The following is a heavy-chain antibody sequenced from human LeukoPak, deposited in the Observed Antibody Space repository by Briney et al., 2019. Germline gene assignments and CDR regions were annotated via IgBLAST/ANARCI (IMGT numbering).Heavy chain of an antibody. J-gene: IGHJ5*02. Sequence: PSQTLSLTCTVSGGAISSGSYYWSWIRQPPGKGLEWIGRIYTSGSTNYTPSLKSRVTISVDTSKNQFSLKLSSVSAAGTAVYYCARLMTTVFGFDPWGQGTLVTVSS. V-gene: IGHV4-61*02. D-gene: IGHD4-11*01. CDR2: IYTSGST. CDR3: ARLMTTVFGFDP. CDR1: GGAISSGSYY.